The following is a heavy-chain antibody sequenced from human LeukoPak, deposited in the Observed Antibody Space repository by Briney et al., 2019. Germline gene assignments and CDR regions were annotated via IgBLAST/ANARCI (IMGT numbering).Heavy chain of an antibody. CDR1: GFTFDDYA. CDR3: AKDIFTGIAAAGAIDY. CDR2: ISWNSGSI. V-gene: IGHV3-9*01. Sequence: PGRSLRLSCAAAGFTFDDYAMHWVRHAPGKGLEWVSGISWNSGSIGYADSVKGRFTISRDNAKNSLYLQMNSLRAEDTALYYCAKDIFTGIAAAGAIDYWGQGTLVTVSS. J-gene: IGHJ4*02. D-gene: IGHD6-13*01.